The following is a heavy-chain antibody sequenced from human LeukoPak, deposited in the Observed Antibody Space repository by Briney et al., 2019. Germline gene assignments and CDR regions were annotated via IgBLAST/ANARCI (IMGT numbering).Heavy chain of an antibody. Sequence: SETLSLTCTVSGGSISSDSYYWGWIRQPPGKGLQWIGCIYYSGSTYYNPSLKSRVTISVDTSKNQFSLKLSSVTAADTAVYYCARGQGATVPQVGKNWFDPWGQGTRVTVSS. V-gene: IGHV4-39*01. CDR3: ARGQGATVPQVGKNWFDP. D-gene: IGHD1-26*01. J-gene: IGHJ5*02. CDR2: IYYSGST. CDR1: GGSISSDSYY.